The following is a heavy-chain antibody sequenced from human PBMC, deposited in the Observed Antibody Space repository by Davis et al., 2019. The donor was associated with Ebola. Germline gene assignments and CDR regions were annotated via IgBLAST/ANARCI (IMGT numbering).Heavy chain of an antibody. CDR2: ISDSGGST. V-gene: IGHV3-23*01. D-gene: IGHD3-10*01. CDR3: AKVLGSDWYFDL. CDR1: GFIFTNYW. J-gene: IGHJ2*01. Sequence: GESLKISCAASGFIFTNYWMSWVRQAPGKGLEWVSAISDSGGSTYYADSVKGRFTISRDNSKNTLYLQMNSLRAEDTAVYYCAKVLGSDWYFDLWGRGTLVTVSS.